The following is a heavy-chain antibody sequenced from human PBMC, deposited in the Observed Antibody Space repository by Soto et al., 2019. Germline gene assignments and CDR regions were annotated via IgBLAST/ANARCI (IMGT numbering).Heavy chain of an antibody. CDR1: GGSISSGGYY. CDR2: IYYSGST. V-gene: IGHV4-31*03. Sequence: QVQLQESCPGLVKPSQTLSLTCTVSGGSISSGGYYWRWIRQNPGKGLEWIGYIYYSGSTYYNPSLKSRVTLSVYTSKNQCSLKLSSVTGADTAVYYCARAYSGYPGDYWGQGTLVTVSS. J-gene: IGHJ4*02. CDR3: ARAYSGYPGDY. D-gene: IGHD5-12*01.